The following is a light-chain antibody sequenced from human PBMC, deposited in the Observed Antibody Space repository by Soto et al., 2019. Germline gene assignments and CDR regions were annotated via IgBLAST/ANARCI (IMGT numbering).Light chain of an antibody. CDR1: SSYVGGYNY. Sequence: QSALTQPASVSGSPGQSITISCTGTSSYVGGYNYVSWYQQHPGKAPKRMIYDVSNRPSGVSNRFSGSKSGNTASLTISGRPAADEDDYYCCSYTSSSAPVVFGGGTKVTVL. CDR2: DVS. J-gene: IGLJ2*01. V-gene: IGLV2-14*01. CDR3: CSYTSSSAPVV.